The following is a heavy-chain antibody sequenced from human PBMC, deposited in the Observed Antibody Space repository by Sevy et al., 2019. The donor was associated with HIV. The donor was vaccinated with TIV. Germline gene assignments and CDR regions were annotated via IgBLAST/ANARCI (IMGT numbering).Heavy chain of an antibody. CDR2: IYYSGST. CDR1: GGSISSGDYY. Sequence: SETLSLTCTVSGGSISSGDYYWSWIRQPPGKGLEWIGYIYYSGSTYYNPSLKSRVTISVDTSKNQFSLKLSSVTAADTAVYYCASGGNSGRLHYYGMDVWGQGTTVTVSS. V-gene: IGHV4-30-4*01. J-gene: IGHJ6*02. D-gene: IGHD2-21*02. CDR3: ASGGNSGRLHYYGMDV.